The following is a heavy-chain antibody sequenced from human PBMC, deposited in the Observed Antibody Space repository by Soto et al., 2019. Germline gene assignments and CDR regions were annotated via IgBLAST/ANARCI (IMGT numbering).Heavy chain of an antibody. D-gene: IGHD2-2*01. CDR1: GGSFSGYY. Sequence: QVQLQQWGAGLLKPSETLSLTCAVYGGSFSGYYWSWIRQPPGKGLEWIGEINHSGSTNYNPSLKSRVTISVDTSKNQFSLKLSSVTAADTAVYYWARGGCSSTSCLANYFDYWGQGTLVTVSS. J-gene: IGHJ4*02. V-gene: IGHV4-34*01. CDR2: INHSGST. CDR3: ARGGCSSTSCLANYFDY.